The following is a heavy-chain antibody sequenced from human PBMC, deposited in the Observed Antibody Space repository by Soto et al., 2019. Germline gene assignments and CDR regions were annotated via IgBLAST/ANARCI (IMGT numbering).Heavy chain of an antibody. Sequence: GGSLRLSCAASGFTFSSYWMSWVRQAPGKGLEWVANIKQDGSEKYYVDSVKGRFTISRDNAKNSLYLQMNSLRAEDTAVYYCARGAETTKYYYYGMDVWGQGTTVTVSS. CDR3: ARGAETTKYYYYGMDV. D-gene: IGHD1-1*01. J-gene: IGHJ6*02. CDR1: GFTFSSYW. CDR2: IKQDGSEK. V-gene: IGHV3-7*03.